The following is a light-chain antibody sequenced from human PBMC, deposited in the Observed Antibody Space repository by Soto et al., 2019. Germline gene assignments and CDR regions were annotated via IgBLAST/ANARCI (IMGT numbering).Light chain of an antibody. J-gene: IGLJ3*02. CDR2: EVN. CDR1: RSDVGGYNY. Sequence: QSALTQPASVSGSPGQSITISCTGTRSDVGGYNYVSWYQQHPGKAPKLMIYEVNNRPSGVSNRFSGSKSGNTASLTISGLQAEVEAEDYCTSYTSSNTPVFGGGTQLTVL. CDR3: TSYTSSNTPV. V-gene: IGLV2-14*01.